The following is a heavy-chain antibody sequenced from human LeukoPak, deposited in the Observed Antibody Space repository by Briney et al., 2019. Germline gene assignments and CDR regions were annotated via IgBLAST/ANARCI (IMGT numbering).Heavy chain of an antibody. V-gene: IGHV5-51*01. CDR2: LYPGDSDT. CDR1: GYSFTIYW. CDR3: ARSRITMVRGAQYYFDY. D-gene: IGHD3-10*01. J-gene: IGHJ4*02. Sequence: GESLKISCMGSGYSFTIYWIGWVRQIPGKGLEWMGILYPGDSDTRYSPSFQGQVTISADKSISTAYLQWSSLKASDTAMYYCARSRITMVRGAQYYFDYWGQGTLVTVSS.